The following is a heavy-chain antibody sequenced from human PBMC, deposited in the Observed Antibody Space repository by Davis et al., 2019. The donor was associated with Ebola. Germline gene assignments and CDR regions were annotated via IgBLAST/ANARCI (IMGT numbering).Heavy chain of an antibody. D-gene: IGHD3-22*01. J-gene: IGHJ2*01. Sequence: GESLKISCAASGFTFSSYSMNWVRQAPGKGLEWVSYISSSSSTIYYADSAKGRFTISRDNAKNSLYLQMNSLRAEDTAVYYCARVRPQYYYDSSGYQTYWYFDLWGRGTLVTVSS. CDR1: GFTFSSYS. CDR3: ARVRPQYYYDSSGYQTYWYFDL. V-gene: IGHV3-48*04. CDR2: ISSSSSTI.